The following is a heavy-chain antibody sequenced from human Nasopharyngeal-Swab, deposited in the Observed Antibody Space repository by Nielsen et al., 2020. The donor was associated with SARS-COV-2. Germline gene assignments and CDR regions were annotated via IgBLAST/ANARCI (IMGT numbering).Heavy chain of an antibody. J-gene: IGHJ4*02. CDR3: AKDHFVIPQALFDY. Sequence: SETLSLTYAVSGGSISSSNWWSWVRQPPGKGLEWIGEIYHSGSTNYNPSLKSRVTISVDKSKNQFSLKLSSVTAADTAVYYCAKDHFVIPQALFDYWGQGTLVTVSS. CDR2: IYHSGST. CDR1: GGSISSSNW. D-gene: IGHD3-16*02. V-gene: IGHV4-4*02.